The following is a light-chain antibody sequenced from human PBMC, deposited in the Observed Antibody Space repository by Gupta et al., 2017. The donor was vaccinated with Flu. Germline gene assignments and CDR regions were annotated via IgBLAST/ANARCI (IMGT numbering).Light chain of an antibody. Sequence: ELVLTQSPDTLSLSQGDRATLSCRASQSVASSSLAWYQQRPGQAPRLLIYGASIRASGIPDRFSGSGSGTDFTLTISSLEPEDCTVYYCQQYGTSRTFGQGTKVEI. CDR1: QSVASSS. J-gene: IGKJ1*01. CDR2: GAS. V-gene: IGKV3-20*01. CDR3: QQYGTSRT.